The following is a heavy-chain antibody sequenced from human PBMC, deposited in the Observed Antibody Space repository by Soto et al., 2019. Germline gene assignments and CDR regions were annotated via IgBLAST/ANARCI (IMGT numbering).Heavy chain of an antibody. J-gene: IGHJ2*01. V-gene: IGHV4-31*03. Sequence: QVQLQESGPGLVKPSQTLSLTCTVSGGSIDSDGSYWSWIRQSPGEGLEWLGYIYYSGTTYYNPSLKSRVSISLDTSKNQFSLKLSSVTAADTAIYYRASGHCFSSSCSYLDLWGRGTLVTVSS. CDR2: IYYSGTT. CDR1: GGSIDSDGSY. D-gene: IGHD2-2*01. CDR3: ASGHCFSSSCSYLDL.